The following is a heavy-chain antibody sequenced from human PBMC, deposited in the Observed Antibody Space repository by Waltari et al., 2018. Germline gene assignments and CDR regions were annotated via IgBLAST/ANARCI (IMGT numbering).Heavy chain of an antibody. J-gene: IGHJ6*03. CDR2: ISPYNGNT. CDR1: GYKLSDHG. V-gene: IGHV1-18*01. Sequence: QVHLGQSGDEVKKPGAAVKVSCTAAGYKLSDHGMTWVRQAPGQGLEWLGGISPYNGNTNYAQHLRGRFTMTTAISTSTAYMELTRLRFDDTAVYYCARGDRIYYYYMDVWGNGTTIIIS. CDR3: ARGDRIYYYYMDV.